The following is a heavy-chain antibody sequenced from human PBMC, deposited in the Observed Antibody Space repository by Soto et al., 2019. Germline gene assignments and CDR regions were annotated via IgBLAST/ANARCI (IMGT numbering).Heavy chain of an antibody. D-gene: IGHD2-2*01. V-gene: IGHV3-23*01. J-gene: IGHJ6*02. CDR1: GFTFAGYV. CDR3: AQDRRDCSSTQCYYFYGLDV. Sequence: EVQLLESGGGLVQPGGTLGLTCAASGFTFAGYVMSWVRQAPGKGLEWVSSISGSGGGIYYADSVEGRFTISRDNSKNTLHMQMNSLRAYDTAVYYCAQDRRDCSSTQCYYFYGLDVCGPGTTGTVSS. CDR2: ISGSGGGI.